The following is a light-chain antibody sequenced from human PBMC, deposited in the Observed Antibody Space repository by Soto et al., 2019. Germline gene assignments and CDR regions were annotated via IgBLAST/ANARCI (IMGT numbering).Light chain of an antibody. CDR1: QRHLYNSNNKNY. Sequence: DMVMTQIPGSVAGRVGKGGTINCTSSQRHLYNSNNKNYLAWYQQKPGQPPKLLIYWTSTRESGVPDRFSGSGSGTDFTLTISSLQPEDVAVYYCQQYYRASITFGQGTRLEI. CDR2: WTS. J-gene: IGKJ5*01. V-gene: IGKV4-1*01. CDR3: QQYYRASIT.